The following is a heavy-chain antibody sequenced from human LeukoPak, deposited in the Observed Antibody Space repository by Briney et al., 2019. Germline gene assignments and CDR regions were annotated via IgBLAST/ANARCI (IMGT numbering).Heavy chain of an antibody. J-gene: IGHJ4*02. Sequence: PGGSLSLSCAASGFTFNNYAMSWVRQAPGKGLEWVSTISNSDTNTYYADSVKGRFTISRDNSKNTLYLQMNSLTAGDTAIYYCAKATGNLGNWGQGTLVTVSS. CDR3: AKATGNLGN. D-gene: IGHD1-1*01. CDR2: ISNSDTNT. V-gene: IGHV3-23*01. CDR1: GFTFNNYA.